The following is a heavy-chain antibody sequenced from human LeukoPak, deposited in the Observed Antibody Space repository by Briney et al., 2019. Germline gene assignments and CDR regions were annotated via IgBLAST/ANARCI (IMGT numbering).Heavy chain of an antibody. J-gene: IGHJ4*02. D-gene: IGHD3-3*01. V-gene: IGHV4-34*01. CDR2: INHSGST. CDR3: ARLPITIFGVVYQNYFDY. Sequence: SETLSLTCAVYGGSFSGYYWSWIRQPPGKGLGWIGEINHSGSTNYNPSLKSRVTISVDTSKNQFSLKLSSVTAADTAVYYCARLPITIFGVVYQNYFDYWGQGTLVTVSS. CDR1: GGSFSGYY.